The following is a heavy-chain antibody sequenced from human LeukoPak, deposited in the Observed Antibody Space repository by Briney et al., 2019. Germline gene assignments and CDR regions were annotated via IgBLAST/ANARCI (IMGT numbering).Heavy chain of an antibody. V-gene: IGHV4-59*01. CDR2: SYYSGST. J-gene: IGHJ2*01. CDR3: ATDGNFDL. Sequence: SETLSLTCTVSGDSMSNYYWNWIRQPPGKGLEWIGYSYYSGSTTYNPSLESRVTISEDTSKKQFSLRLTSVTAADTAVYYCATDGNFDLWGRGTLVTVSS. D-gene: IGHD1-26*01. CDR1: GDSMSNYY.